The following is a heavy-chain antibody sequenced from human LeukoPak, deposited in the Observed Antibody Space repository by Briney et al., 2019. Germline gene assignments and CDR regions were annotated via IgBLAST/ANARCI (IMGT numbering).Heavy chain of an antibody. Sequence: GGSLRLSCAASGFTFGSPWMHWVRQAPGKGLVWVSRINSDGSATAYADSVKGRFTISRDNAENTLYLQMNSLRVEDTAVYYCARGTAGYHSSYFDYWGQGTLVTVSS. CDR3: ARGTAGYHSSYFDY. CDR1: GFTFGSPW. V-gene: IGHV3-74*01. J-gene: IGHJ4*02. D-gene: IGHD3-16*02. CDR2: INSDGSAT.